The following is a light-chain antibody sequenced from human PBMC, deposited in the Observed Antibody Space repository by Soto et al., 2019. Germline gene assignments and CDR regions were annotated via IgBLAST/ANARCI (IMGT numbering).Light chain of an antibody. J-gene: IGKJ2*02. Sequence: DIPMTQSPSSLSASVADRVTITCRASQSIITYLNWYQQKPGRAPKLLIYAASNLQSGVPSRFSGSGSGTDFTLTISSLQPEDFATYYGQQSYTTPCTFGQGTKLEIK. CDR3: QQSYTTPCT. CDR2: AAS. CDR1: QSIITY. V-gene: IGKV1-39*01.